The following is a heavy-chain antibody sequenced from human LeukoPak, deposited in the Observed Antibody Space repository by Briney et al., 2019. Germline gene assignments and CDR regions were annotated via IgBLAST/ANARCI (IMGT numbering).Heavy chain of an antibody. V-gene: IGHV1-69*04. CDR1: GGTFSSHA. J-gene: IGHJ4*02. D-gene: IGHD3-22*01. Sequence: ASVKVSCKASGGTFSSHAISWVRQAPGQGLEWMGRIIPIFGIANYAQKFQGRVTITADKSTSTAYMELSSLRSEDTAVYYCARSYDSSGYYSPHFDYWGQGTLVTVSS. CDR2: IIPIFGIA. CDR3: ARSYDSSGYYSPHFDY.